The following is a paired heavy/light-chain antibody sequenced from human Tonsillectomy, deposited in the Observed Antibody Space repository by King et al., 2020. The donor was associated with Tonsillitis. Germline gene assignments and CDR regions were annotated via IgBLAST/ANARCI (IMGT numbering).Heavy chain of an antibody. Sequence: QVRLQQWGAGLLKPSETLSLTCAVYGGPFTPYYWIWIRQPPGKGLEWIGDNHSGSTKVNPSLKSRVTISLNTSKNQFSLTVGSVTAADTAVYYCAGGTKEVLTRLSARGIEDAVTTVTNNNYFIDVWGKGTTVTVSS. CDR3: AGGTKEVLTRLSARGIEDAVTTVTNNNYFIDV. V-gene: IGHV4-34*02. D-gene: IGHD4-17*01. CDR2: NHSGST. CDR1: GGPFTPYY. J-gene: IGHJ6*03.
Light chain of an antibody. CDR1: RSNIGAGYD. Sequence: QSVLTQPPSVSGAPGQRVTISCTGSRSNIGAGYDVYWYQHVPETVPKLVIWGDNNRPSGVPDRFSASKSATSASLAIAGVQGEDEGDYFCQSYDSGLSGSVFGGGTKLTVL. J-gene: IGLJ2*01. CDR3: QSYDSGLSGSV. CDR2: GDN. V-gene: IGLV1-40*01.